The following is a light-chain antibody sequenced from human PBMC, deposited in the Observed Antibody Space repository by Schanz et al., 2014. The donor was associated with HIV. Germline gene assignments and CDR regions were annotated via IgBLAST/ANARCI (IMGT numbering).Light chain of an antibody. CDR2: CAS. Sequence: PGERATLSCRASQSVSSTYLAWYQQKPGQAPRLLIYCASSRATGIPDRFSGSGSGTDFTLTISRLEPEDFAVYYCQQYGSPFGPGTKVDIK. CDR1: QSVSSTY. CDR3: QQYGSP. J-gene: IGKJ3*01. V-gene: IGKV3-20*01.